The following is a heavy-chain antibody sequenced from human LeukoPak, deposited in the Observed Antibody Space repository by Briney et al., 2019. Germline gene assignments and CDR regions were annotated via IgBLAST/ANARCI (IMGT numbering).Heavy chain of an antibody. CDR1: GFTFNTYS. D-gene: IGHD3-9*01. CDR3: ARDSDWAFDY. V-gene: IGHV3-48*01. Sequence: GGSLRLSCAASGFTFNTYSMNWVRQAPGKGLEWLSYVKSGNYDIQYADSVTGRFTVSRDSATNSLYLQMNDLKAEDTAVYYCARDSDWAFDYWGQGSLVTVSS. J-gene: IGHJ4*02. CDR2: VKSGNYDI.